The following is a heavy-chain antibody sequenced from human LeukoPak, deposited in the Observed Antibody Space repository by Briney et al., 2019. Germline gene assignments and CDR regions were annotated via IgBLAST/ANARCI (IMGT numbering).Heavy chain of an antibody. CDR3: ARGHRRTVFGVVIRTLGAFDI. D-gene: IGHD3-3*01. CDR1: GFTFSTYW. V-gene: IGHV3-74*01. J-gene: IGHJ3*02. CDR2: INTDGSST. Sequence: PGGSLRLSCAGSGFTFSTYWMHWVRQAPGKGLMWDSNINTDGSSTNYADSVKGRFIISRDNSKNTLSLQMNSLRTDDTAVYYCARGHRRTVFGVVIRTLGAFDIWGQGTMVTVSS.